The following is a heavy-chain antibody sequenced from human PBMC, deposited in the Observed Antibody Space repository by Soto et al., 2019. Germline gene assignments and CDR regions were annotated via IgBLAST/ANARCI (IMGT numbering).Heavy chain of an antibody. CDR1: GDSVSSNSAA. V-gene: IGHV6-1*01. Sequence: SQTLSLTCGISGDSVSSNSAAWNWIRQSPSRGLEWLGRTYYRSKWYNDYAVSVKSRITINPDTSKNQFSLQLNSVTPEDTAVYYCARDLLRSIVVVPAAITTVVYYYYGMDVWGQGTTVT. D-gene: IGHD2-2*02. J-gene: IGHJ6*02. CDR2: TYYRSKWYN. CDR3: ARDLLRSIVVVPAAITTVVYYYYGMDV.